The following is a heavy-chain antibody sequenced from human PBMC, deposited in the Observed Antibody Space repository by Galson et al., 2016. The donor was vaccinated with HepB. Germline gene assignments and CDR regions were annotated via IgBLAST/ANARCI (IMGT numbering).Heavy chain of an antibody. CDR3: ARHVGYYYSYWYFDL. J-gene: IGHJ2*01. CDR2: IYYSGST. Sequence: SETLSLTCTVSGGSISSSSYYWGWIRQPPGKGLEWIGSIYYSGSTYYNPSLKSRVTISVDTSKNQFSLKLSSVTAADTAVYSCARHVGYYYSYWYFDLWGRGTLVTVSS. CDR1: GGSISSSSYY. D-gene: IGHD3-22*01. V-gene: IGHV4-39*01.